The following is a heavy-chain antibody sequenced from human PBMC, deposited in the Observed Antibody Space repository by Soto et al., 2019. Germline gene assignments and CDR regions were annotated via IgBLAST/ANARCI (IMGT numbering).Heavy chain of an antibody. CDR1: GFTFSSYA. V-gene: IGHV3-33*08. J-gene: IGHJ4*02. Sequence: GGSLRLSCAASGFTFSSYAMHWVRQAPGKGLEWVAVIRYDGSNKYYADSVKGRFTISRDNSKNTLYLQMNSLRAEDTAVYYCRVVVTTNFDYWGQGTLVTVSS. CDR3: RVVVTTNFDY. CDR2: IRYDGSNK. D-gene: IGHD2-15*01.